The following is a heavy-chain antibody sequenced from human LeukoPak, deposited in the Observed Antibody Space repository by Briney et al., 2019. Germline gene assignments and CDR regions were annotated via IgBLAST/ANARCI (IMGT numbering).Heavy chain of an antibody. D-gene: IGHD3-10*01. J-gene: IGHJ4*02. Sequence: WNWIRQSPSRGLEWLGRTYYRSKWYNDYAVSVKSRITINPDTSKNQFSLQLNSVTPEDTAVYYCARLQSGTRDDLDYWGQGILVTVSS. CDR2: TYYRSKWYN. CDR3: ARLQSGTRDDLDY. V-gene: IGHV6-1*01.